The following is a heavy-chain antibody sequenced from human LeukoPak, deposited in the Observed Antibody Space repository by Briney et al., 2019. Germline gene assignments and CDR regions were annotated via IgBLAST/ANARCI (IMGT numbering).Heavy chain of an antibody. D-gene: IGHD6-13*01. CDR2: FDPEDGET. CDR3: APSLAAAGQIDAFDI. V-gene: IGHV1-24*01. J-gene: IGHJ3*02. CDR1: GYTLTELS. Sequence: ASVKVSCKVSGYTLTELSMHWVRQAPGKGLEWMGGFDPEDGETIYAQKFQGRVTMTEDTSTDTACMELSSLRSEDTAVYYCAPSLAAAGQIDAFDIWGQGTMVTVSS.